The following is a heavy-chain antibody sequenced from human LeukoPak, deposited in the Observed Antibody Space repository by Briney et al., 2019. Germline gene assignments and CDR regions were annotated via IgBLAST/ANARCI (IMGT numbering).Heavy chain of an antibody. Sequence: GGSLRLSCAVAGFPFSSYAMSWVRQAPGKGLQWVSTISGSGDNTYYADSVKGRFTVSRDNSKNTLYLQMNSLRDEDTAVYYCARGAIAGRGDNWFWFDPWGQGTLVTVSS. CDR2: ISGSGDNT. V-gene: IGHV3-23*01. CDR1: GFPFSSYA. J-gene: IGHJ5*02. D-gene: IGHD1-1*01. CDR3: ARGAIAGRGDNWFWFDP.